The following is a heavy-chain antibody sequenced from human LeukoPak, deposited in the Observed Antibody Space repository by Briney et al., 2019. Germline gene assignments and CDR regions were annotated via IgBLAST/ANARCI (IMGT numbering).Heavy chain of an antibody. Sequence: GGCLRPSCAASASSFVTYATSWVSRAPGKGLEWVSAIGTAGDNTYYADSVKGRFTISRDNSKSTLYLQMDSLRAEDTAVYYCAKDLKSSGWDFDYWGQGTMVTVSS. V-gene: IGHV3-23*01. D-gene: IGHD6-19*01. CDR2: IGTAGDNT. CDR1: ASSFVTYA. CDR3: AKDLKSSGWDFDY. J-gene: IGHJ4*02.